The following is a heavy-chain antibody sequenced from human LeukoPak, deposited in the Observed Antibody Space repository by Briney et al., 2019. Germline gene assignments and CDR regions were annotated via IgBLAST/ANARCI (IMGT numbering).Heavy chain of an antibody. CDR1: GFIFSSYG. V-gene: IGHV3-33*01. J-gene: IGHJ4*02. CDR3: ARGLCSTTSCFDY. CDR2: WHFASNK. Sequence: PGGSLRLSCVTSGFIFSSYGIHWVRQAPGKGLEWVAWHFASNKYYAESVRGRFTMSRDNSKSTLYLQMDSLRVEDTAVYYCARGLCSTTSCFDYWGQGTLVSVSS. D-gene: IGHD2-2*01.